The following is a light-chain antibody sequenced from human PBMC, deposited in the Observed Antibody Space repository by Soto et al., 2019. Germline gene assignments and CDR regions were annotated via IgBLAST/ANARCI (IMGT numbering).Light chain of an antibody. J-gene: IGKJ1*01. CDR3: LQDYTYPRT. CDR1: QGIRND. V-gene: IGKV1-6*01. Sequence: AIQMTQSPSSLSASVGDRVNIICRASQGIRNDLAWYQQRPGAAPKLLIFASSNLQTGVPSRFRGSGSGTDFTLTISSLLPDDFATYYCLQDYTYPRTFGQGTKVEI. CDR2: ASS.